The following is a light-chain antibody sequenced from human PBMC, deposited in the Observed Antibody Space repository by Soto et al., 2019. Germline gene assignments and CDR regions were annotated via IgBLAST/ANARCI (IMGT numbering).Light chain of an antibody. J-gene: IGLJ2*01. V-gene: IGLV2-23*01. CDR1: SSNVGGYNL. CDR2: EDT. CDR3: CSYAGSVI. Sequence: QSALTQPASVSGSPGQSITISCTGASSNVGGYNLVSWYQQHPGKAPKLIICEDTKRPSGVSDRFSGSKSGNTASLTISGLQAEAEDDYYCCSYAGSVIFGGGTKLTVL.